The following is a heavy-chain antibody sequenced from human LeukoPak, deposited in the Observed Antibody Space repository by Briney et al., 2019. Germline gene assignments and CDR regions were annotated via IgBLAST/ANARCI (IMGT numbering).Heavy chain of an antibody. CDR2: IYYSGST. D-gene: IGHD1-26*01. CDR3: ARGANSGSYYGAQLDDAFDI. CDR1: GGSISSGDYY. J-gene: IGHJ3*02. V-gene: IGHV4-30-4*01. Sequence: SQTLSLTCTVSGGSISSGDYYWSWIRQPPGKGLEWIGYIYYSGSTYYNPSLKSRVTISVDTSKNQFSLKLSSVTAADTAVYYCARGANSGSYYGAQLDDAFDIWGQGTMVTVSS.